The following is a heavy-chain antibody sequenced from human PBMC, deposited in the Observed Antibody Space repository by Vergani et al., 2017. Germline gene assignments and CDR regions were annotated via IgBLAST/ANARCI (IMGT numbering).Heavy chain of an antibody. CDR2: INSDGSST. Sequence: EVQLVESGGGLVQPGGSLRLSCAASGFTFSSYWMHWVRQAPGKGLVWVSRINSDGSSTSYADSVKGRFTISRDNAKNTLYLQMNSLRAEDTAVYYCARGSKAGIAAAGVTAFQHWGQGTLVTVSS. D-gene: IGHD6-13*01. CDR3: ARGSKAGIAAAGVTAFQH. V-gene: IGHV3-74*01. J-gene: IGHJ1*01. CDR1: GFTFSSYW.